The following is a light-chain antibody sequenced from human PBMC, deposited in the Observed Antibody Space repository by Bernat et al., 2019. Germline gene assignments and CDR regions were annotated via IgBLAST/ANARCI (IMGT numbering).Light chain of an antibody. Sequence: QSVLTQPPSVSGAPGQRVTISCTGSSSNIGAGYDVHWYQHLPGTAPKLVIFGNTNRPSGVPDRFSGSKSGTSASLAITGLQAEDEADYYCQAYDSRLSSYVFGTGTKVTVL. J-gene: IGLJ1*01. CDR3: QAYDSRLSSYV. CDR2: GNT. V-gene: IGLV1-40*01. CDR1: SSNIGAGYD.